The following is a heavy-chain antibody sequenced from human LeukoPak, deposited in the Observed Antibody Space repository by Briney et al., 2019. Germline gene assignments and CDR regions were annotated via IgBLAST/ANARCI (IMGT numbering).Heavy chain of an antibody. CDR2: ISGSGGST. J-gene: IGHJ4*02. V-gene: IGHV3-23*01. CDR1: GFTFSSYA. CDR3: AKSPSITMVRGVIPFDY. Sequence: GGSLRLSCAASGFTFSSYAMSWVRQAPGKGLEWVSAISGSGGSTYYADCVKGRFTISRDNSKNTLYLQMNSLRAEDTAVYYCAKSPSITMVRGVIPFDYWGQGTLVTVSS. D-gene: IGHD3-10*01.